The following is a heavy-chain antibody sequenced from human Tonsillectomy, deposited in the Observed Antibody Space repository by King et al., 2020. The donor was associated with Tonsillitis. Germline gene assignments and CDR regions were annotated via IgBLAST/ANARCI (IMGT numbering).Heavy chain of an antibody. Sequence: QLVQSGAEVKKPGASVKVSCKTSGYTFTKYSITWVRQAPGQGLEWMGWVNTYNGNTDYAQRFQGRVTMTTDSSTSTAYMELRSLRSDDTAVSFCAAFHPRDWGLDYWGQGTLVTVSS. D-gene: IGHD7-27*01. V-gene: IGHV1-18*01. CDR1: GYTFTKYS. CDR2: VNTYNGNT. CDR3: AAFHPRDWGLDY. J-gene: IGHJ4*02.